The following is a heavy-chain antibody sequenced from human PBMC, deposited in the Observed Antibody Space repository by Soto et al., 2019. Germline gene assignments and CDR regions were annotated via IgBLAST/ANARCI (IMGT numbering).Heavy chain of an antibody. CDR1: GFTFSSYD. Sequence: PVGSLRLSCAASGFTFSSYDMHWVRQATGKGLEWVSAIGTAGDTYYPGSVKGRFTISRENAKNSLYLQMNSLRAGDTAVYYCARETPFSSSSGPYYGMDVWGQGTTVTVSS. V-gene: IGHV3-13*01. CDR3: ARETPFSSSSGPYYGMDV. D-gene: IGHD6-6*01. J-gene: IGHJ6*02. CDR2: IGTAGDT.